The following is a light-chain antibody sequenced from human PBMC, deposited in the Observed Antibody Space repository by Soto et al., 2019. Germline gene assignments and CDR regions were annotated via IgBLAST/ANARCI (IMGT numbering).Light chain of an antibody. Sequence: IQMTQSPSTLSASVGDRVTITCRASQTISNWLAWYQQKPGKAPKLLIYKASTLESGVPSRFSGSGSGTDFTITISSRQPEDFATYYCQQYNSYSQTFGQGTKVEIK. CDR2: KAS. V-gene: IGKV1-5*03. CDR3: QQYNSYSQT. CDR1: QTISNW. J-gene: IGKJ1*01.